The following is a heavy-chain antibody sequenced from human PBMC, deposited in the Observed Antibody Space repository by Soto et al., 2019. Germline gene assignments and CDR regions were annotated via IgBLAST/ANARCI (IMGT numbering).Heavy chain of an antibody. V-gene: IGHV3-23*01. CDR2: ISATDGGT. D-gene: IGHD6-19*01. CDR3: ADGHSRGWPYFDH. Sequence: ILSCAASGFTFSTYAMSWVRQAPGKWLEWVSTISATDGGTYYADSVTGRFTISTQNSQNKLYLQMNSLSPDITAAYYCADGHSRGWPYFDHWGQGNLVTVSS. J-gene: IGHJ4*02. CDR1: GFTFSTYA.